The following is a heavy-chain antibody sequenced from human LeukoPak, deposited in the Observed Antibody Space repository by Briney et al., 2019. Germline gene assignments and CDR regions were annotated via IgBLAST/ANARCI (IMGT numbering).Heavy chain of an antibody. V-gene: IGHV1-18*01. CDR3: ARRSTLYSSGRFYFDY. CDR1: GYTFNRHG. CDR2: ISAHDGTR. J-gene: IGHJ4*02. D-gene: IGHD6-19*01. Sequence: ASVKVSCKASGYTFNRHGISWVRQAPGQGLEWMGWISAHDGTRNYALKHEDRVTMTTDTSTSTAYMELRGLRSDDTAVYYCARRSTLYSSGRFYFDYWGQGTLVTVSS.